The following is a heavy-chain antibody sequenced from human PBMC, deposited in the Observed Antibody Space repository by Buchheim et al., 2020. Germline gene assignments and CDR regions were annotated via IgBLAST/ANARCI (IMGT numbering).Heavy chain of an antibody. V-gene: IGHV2-70*17. CDR3: ARSIYDSFSSGLDV. D-gene: IGHD6-6*01. J-gene: IGHJ6*02. CDR2: IDWDDDK. Sequence: QVSLRESGPALVKPTQTLTLTCTFSGFSLSSSGMCVSWIRQPPGKALEWLARIDWDDDKFYSTSLKTRLTISKDTSKHQVVLTMTNMDPVDTATYYCARSIYDSFSSGLDVWGQGTT. CDR1: GFSLSSSGMC.